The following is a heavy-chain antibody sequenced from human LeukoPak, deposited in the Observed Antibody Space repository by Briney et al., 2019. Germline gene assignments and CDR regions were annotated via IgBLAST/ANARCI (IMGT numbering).Heavy chain of an antibody. Sequence: SETLSLTCTVSGGSISSSSYYWGWIRQPPGKGLEWIGEIYHSGSTNYNPSLKSRVTISVDKSKNQFSLKLSSVTAADTAVYYCSRLPDPWGQGTLVTVSS. CDR1: GGSISSSSYY. V-gene: IGHV4-39*07. CDR2: IYHSGST. CDR3: SRLPDP. J-gene: IGHJ5*02.